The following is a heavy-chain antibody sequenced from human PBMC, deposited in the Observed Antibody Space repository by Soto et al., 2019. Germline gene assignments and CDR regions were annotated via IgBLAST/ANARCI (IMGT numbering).Heavy chain of an antibody. CDR3: ARVAGCSGYYYPRGCFVP. J-gene: IGHJ5*02. V-gene: IGHV4-30-4*01. Sequence: PSETLSLTCTVSGGSISRGDYYWSWIRQPPGKGLEWIGYIYYSGSTYYNPSLKSRVTISVDTSKNQFSLKLSSVTAADTAVYYCARVAGCSGYYYPRGCFVPRCPGTLVSVFS. D-gene: IGHD3-22*01. CDR2: IYYSGST. CDR1: GGSISRGDYY.